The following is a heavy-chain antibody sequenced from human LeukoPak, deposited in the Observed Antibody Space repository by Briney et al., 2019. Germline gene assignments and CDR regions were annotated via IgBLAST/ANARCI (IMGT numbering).Heavy chain of an antibody. CDR3: ARDIVSGSGSLDY. V-gene: IGHV3-74*01. J-gene: IGHJ4*02. CDR2: VKSDGSNP. Sequence: GGSLRLSCAASRFIFSNYWMHWVRHAPGKGLVWVSRVKSDGSNPRYADSVKGRFTISRDNAENMLYLQMNTLGAEDTAVYYCARDIVSGSGSLDYWGQGTLVTVSS. D-gene: IGHD3-10*01. CDR1: RFIFSNYW.